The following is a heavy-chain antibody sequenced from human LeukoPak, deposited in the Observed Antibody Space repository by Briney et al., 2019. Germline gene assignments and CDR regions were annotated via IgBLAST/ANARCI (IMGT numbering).Heavy chain of an antibody. J-gene: IGHJ5*02. D-gene: IGHD2-2*01. CDR2: IYTSGST. V-gene: IGHV4-4*07. CDR1: GDSISSYY. CDR3: ARDVIPGPASWFDP. Sequence: SETLSLTCTVSGDSISSYYWSWIRQPAGKGLEWIGRIYTSGSTNYNPSLKSRVTISVDTSKNQFSLNLNSVTAADTAVYYCARDVIPGPASWFDPWGQGTLVTVSS.